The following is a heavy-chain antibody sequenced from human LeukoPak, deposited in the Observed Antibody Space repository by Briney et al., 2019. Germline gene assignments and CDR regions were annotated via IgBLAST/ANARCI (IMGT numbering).Heavy chain of an antibody. CDR3: AKGQELDDGGFDS. V-gene: IGHV3-23*05. CDR1: RFTFSSLH. D-gene: IGHD1-1*01. J-gene: IGHJ4*02. CDR2: IRSNGNTT. Sequence: PGGSLRLSCTASRFTFSSLHMTWVPQAPGKGLEGVSTIRSNGNTTSNEDSVRGRFTISRDNSKNTLYLELNSLRVEDTATFYCAKGQELDDGGFDSWGQGTMVTVS.